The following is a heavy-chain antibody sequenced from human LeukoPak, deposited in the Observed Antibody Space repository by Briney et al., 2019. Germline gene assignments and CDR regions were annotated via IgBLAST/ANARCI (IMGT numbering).Heavy chain of an antibody. CDR2: INPNSGGT. J-gene: IGHJ4*02. CDR1: GYTFTGYY. Sequence: ASVKVSCKASGYTFTGYYMYWVRQAPGQGLEWMGRINPNSGGTNYAQKFQGRVTMTRDTSISTAYMELSRLRSDDTAVYYCARGGPYYYDSSGYYIGYWGQGTLVTVSS. D-gene: IGHD3-22*01. CDR3: ARGGPYYYDSSGYYIGY. V-gene: IGHV1-2*06.